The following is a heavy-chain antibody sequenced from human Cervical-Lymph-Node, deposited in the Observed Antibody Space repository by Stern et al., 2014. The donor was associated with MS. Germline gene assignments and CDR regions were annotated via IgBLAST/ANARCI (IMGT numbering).Heavy chain of an antibody. Sequence: QMQLVQYGAEVKKPGASVKVSCKASGYTFTGNYLHWVRQAPGQGLEWMGWINPSSGDQVSTQKFQGRVTVARDTSISTAYMDLNRLTSDDTAIYYCARGRSVKRGGLDSWGQGTLVTVSS. V-gene: IGHV1-2*02. CDR3: ARGRSVKRGGLDS. J-gene: IGHJ4*02. CDR2: INPSSGDQ. CDR1: GYTFTGNY. D-gene: IGHD3-16*01.